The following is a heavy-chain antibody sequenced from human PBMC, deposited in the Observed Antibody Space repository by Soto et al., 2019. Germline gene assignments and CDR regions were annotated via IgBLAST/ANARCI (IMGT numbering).Heavy chain of an antibody. CDR2: IWYDGSNK. V-gene: IGHV3-33*01. CDR1: GFTFSSYG. J-gene: IGHJ6*02. CDR3: ARDRHGSGSYYPYYYYYYGMDV. Sequence: QPGGSLRLSCAASGFTFSSYGMHWVRQAPGKGLEWVAVIWYDGSNKYYADSVKGRFTISRDNSKNTLYLQMNSLRAEDTAVYYCARDRHGSGSYYPYYYYYYGMDVWGQGTTVTVSS. D-gene: IGHD3-10*01.